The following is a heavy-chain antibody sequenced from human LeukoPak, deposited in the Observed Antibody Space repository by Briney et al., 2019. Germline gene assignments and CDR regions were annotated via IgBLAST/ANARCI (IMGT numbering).Heavy chain of an antibody. CDR1: GFTFRSYG. Sequence: GRSLSLSCAVSGFTFRSYGMHWVRQAPGKGLEWVSSISYTGTYIYYADSVKGRFTISRDNAQNSLYLQMNSLRAEDTAIYYCVRDRGTYRPIDYWGQGTLVTVSS. V-gene: IGHV3-21*04. D-gene: IGHD1-26*01. CDR2: ISYTGTYI. J-gene: IGHJ4*02. CDR3: VRDRGTYRPIDY.